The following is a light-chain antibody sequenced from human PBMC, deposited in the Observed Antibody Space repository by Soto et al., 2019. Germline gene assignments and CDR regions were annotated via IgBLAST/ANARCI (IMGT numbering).Light chain of an antibody. J-gene: IGKJ1*01. Sequence: IVLTQSPGSLYMSQGERATLSCRASQSISSYLAWYQQKPGQAPRLLIYDASTRATGIPARFSGSGSGTDFTLTITSLQPEDFAVYYCQQHNNWPLTFGQGTKVDIK. CDR2: DAS. CDR1: QSISSY. V-gene: IGKV3-11*01. CDR3: QQHNNWPLT.